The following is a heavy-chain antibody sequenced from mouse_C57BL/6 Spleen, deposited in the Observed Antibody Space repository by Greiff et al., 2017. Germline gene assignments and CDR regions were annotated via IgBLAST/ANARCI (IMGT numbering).Heavy chain of an antibody. J-gene: IGHJ3*01. CDR3: ARITTPGFAY. CDR2: IDPEDGET. D-gene: IGHD1-1*01. Sequence: EVQLQESGAELVKPGASVKLSCTASGFNIKDYYMHWVKQRTEQGLEWIGRIDPEDGETKYAPKFQGKATITAATASNTAYLQLSSLTSEEPAVCYCARITTPGFAYWGQGTLVTVSA. CDR1: GFNIKDYY. V-gene: IGHV14-2*01.